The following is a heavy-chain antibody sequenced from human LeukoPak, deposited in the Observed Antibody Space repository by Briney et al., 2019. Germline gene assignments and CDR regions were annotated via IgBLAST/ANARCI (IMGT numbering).Heavy chain of an antibody. J-gene: IGHJ5*02. D-gene: IGHD3-3*01. CDR2: IWYDGSNK. V-gene: IGHV3-33*01. Sequence: GGSLRLSCAASGFTFSSYGMHWVRQAPGKGLEWVAVIWYDGSNKYYADSVKGRFTISRDNSKSTLYLQMNSLRAEDTAVYYCARGPRRPYDFWSGYSQYVNWFDPWGQGTLVTVSS. CDR1: GFTFSSYG. CDR3: ARGPRRPYDFWSGYSQYVNWFDP.